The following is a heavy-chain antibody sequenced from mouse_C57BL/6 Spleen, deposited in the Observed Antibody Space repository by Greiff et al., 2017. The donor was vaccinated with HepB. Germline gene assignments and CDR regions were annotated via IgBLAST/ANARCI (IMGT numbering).Heavy chain of an antibody. CDR2: INPNNGGT. V-gene: IGHV1-18*01. CDR1: GYTFTDYN. J-gene: IGHJ1*03. D-gene: IGHD1-1*01. CDR3: ARGDSYGSSYWYFDV. Sequence: VQLQQSGPELVKPGASVKIPCKASGYTFTDYNMDWVKQSHGKSLEWIGDINPNNGGTIYNQKFKGKATLTVDKSSSTAYMELRSLTSEDTAVYYCARGDSYGSSYWYFDVWGTGTTVTVSS.